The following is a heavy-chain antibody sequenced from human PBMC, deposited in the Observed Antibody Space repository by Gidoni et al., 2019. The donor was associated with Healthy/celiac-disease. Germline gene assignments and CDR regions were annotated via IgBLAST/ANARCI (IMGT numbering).Heavy chain of an antibody. D-gene: IGHD3-3*01. CDR3: AKDSGFWSGHHWFDP. CDR1: GFTISSYD. V-gene: IGHV3-23*01. CDR2: ISGSGGST. Sequence: EVQLLESGGGWVQPGGYLRLYCAASGFTISSYDLSWVRQAPGKGLEWVSAISGSGGSTYYADSVMCRFTISRDNSKNTLFLQINRLRADDTAVYYCAKDSGFWSGHHWFDPWGQGTLVTVSS. J-gene: IGHJ5*02.